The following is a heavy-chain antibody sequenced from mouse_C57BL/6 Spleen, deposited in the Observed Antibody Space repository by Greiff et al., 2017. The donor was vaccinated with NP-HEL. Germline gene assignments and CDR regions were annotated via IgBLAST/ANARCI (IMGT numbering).Heavy chain of an antibody. Sequence: EVHLVESGGGLVQPGGSLKLSCAASGFTFSDYYMYWVRQTPEKRLEWVAYISNGGGSTYYPDTVKGRFTISRDNAKNTLYLQMSRLKSEDTAMYYCARLTTVVANYFDYWGQGTTLTVSS. V-gene: IGHV5-12*01. CDR3: ARLTTVVANYFDY. D-gene: IGHD1-1*01. J-gene: IGHJ2*01. CDR2: ISNGGGST. CDR1: GFTFSDYY.